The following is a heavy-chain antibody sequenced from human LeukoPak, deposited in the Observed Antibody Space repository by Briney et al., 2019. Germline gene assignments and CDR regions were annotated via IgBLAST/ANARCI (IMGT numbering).Heavy chain of an antibody. Sequence: GSLRLSCAASGFTLSRSWMHWVRQAPGKGLVWASQINKDGSSTSYADSVKGRFTISRDNAKNTLYLQMNSLRAEDTAVYYCATDSHYAMDVWGQGTTVTVSS. CDR2: INKDGSST. V-gene: IGHV3-74*01. J-gene: IGHJ6*02. CDR3: ATDSHYAMDV. CDR1: GFTLSRSW.